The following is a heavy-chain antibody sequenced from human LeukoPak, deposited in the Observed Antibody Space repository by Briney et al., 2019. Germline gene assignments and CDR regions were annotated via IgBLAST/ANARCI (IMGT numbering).Heavy chain of an antibody. V-gene: IGHV1-69*04. J-gene: IGHJ4*02. CDR3: ARTYYDSSGPYYFDY. Sequence: SVKVSCKASGGTFSSYAISWVRQAPGQGLEWMGRIIPILGIANYAQKFQGRVTITADKSTSTAHMELSSLRSEDTAVYYCARTYYDSSGPYYFDYWGQGTLVTVSS. D-gene: IGHD3-22*01. CDR2: IIPILGIA. CDR1: GGTFSSYA.